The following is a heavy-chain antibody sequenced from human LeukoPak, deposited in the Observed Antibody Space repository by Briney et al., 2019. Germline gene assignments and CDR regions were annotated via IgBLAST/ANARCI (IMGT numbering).Heavy chain of an antibody. J-gene: IGHJ4*02. Sequence: GKSLRLSCAASGFTFSSHAMHWVRQAPGKGLGWVAIMSNDGSKKFYADSLKGRFTISRDNSKNTLYLQMNSLRSEDTAVYFCARDGSVLRFLEWLFFLDYWGQGTLVTVSS. CDR2: MSNDGSKK. CDR1: GFTFSSHA. V-gene: IGHV3-30*01. CDR3: ARDGSVLRFLEWLFFLDY. D-gene: IGHD3-3*01.